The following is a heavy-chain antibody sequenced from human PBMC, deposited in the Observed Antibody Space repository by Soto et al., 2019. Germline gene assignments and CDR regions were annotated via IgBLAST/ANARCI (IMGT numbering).Heavy chain of an antibody. CDR3: SGGVGDAF. V-gene: IGHV3-7*01. J-gene: IGHJ4*02. CDR2: TNQDGSEK. D-gene: IGHD1-26*01. CDR1: ESTVSRDW. Sequence: EVHLVESGGGLVQPGGSLRLSCAISESTVSRDWMNWVRQAPGKGLEWVAHTNQDGSEKYYADSVKGRFTLSRVNAKKSLCLQMTSLRAGDTDMYYCSGGVGDAFWGQGTLVTVSS.